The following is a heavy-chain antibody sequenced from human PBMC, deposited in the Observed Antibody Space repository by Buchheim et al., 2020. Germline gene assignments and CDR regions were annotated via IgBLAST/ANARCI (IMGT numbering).Heavy chain of an antibody. CDR1: GFTFSSYG. CDR2: ISYDGSKK. D-gene: IGHD6-6*01. Sequence: QVQLVESGGGVVQPGRSLRLSCAASGFTFSSYGMHWVRQAPGKGLEWVAVISYDGSKKYYADSVKGRFTISRDNSKNTLYLQMNSLRAEDTAVYYCAKDVGSSGFDYWGQGTL. J-gene: IGHJ4*02. V-gene: IGHV3-30*18. CDR3: AKDVGSSGFDY.